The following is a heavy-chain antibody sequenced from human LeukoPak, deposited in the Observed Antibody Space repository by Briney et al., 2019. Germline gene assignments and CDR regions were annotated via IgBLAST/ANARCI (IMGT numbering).Heavy chain of an antibody. Sequence: GESLKISCKGSGYSFTNYWIGWVRQMPGKGLKWMGIIYPGDSDARYSPSFQGQVTIAADKSISTAYLQWSSLKASDTAMYYCARRRDLYSGSYYPFDYWGQGTLVTVSS. CDR2: IYPGDSDA. CDR3: ARRRDLYSGSYYPFDY. CDR1: GYSFTNYW. D-gene: IGHD1-26*01. V-gene: IGHV5-51*01. J-gene: IGHJ4*02.